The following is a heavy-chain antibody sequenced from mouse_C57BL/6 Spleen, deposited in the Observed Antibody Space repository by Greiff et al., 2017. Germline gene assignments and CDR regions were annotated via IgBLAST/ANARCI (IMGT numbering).Heavy chain of an antibody. V-gene: IGHV1-61*01. CDR2: IYPSDSET. CDR3: ARQGNYEAWYFDV. CDR1: GYTFTSYW. Sequence: QVQLKQPGAELVRPGSSVKLSCKASGYTFTSYWMDWVKQRPGQGLEWIGNIYPSDSETHYNQKFKDKATLTVDKSSSTAYMQLSSLTSEDSAVYDCARQGNYEAWYFDVWGTGTTVTVSS. J-gene: IGHJ1*03. D-gene: IGHD2-1*01.